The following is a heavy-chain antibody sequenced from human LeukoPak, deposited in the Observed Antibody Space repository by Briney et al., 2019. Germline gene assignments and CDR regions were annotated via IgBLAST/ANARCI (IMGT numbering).Heavy chain of an antibody. V-gene: IGHV1-18*01. CDR1: GYTFTSYG. J-gene: IGHJ4*02. CDR2: ISAYNGNT. CDR3: ATGEYSGGWYLY. Sequence: ASVTVSCKASGYTFTSYGISWVRQAPGQGLEWMGCISAYNGNTNYAQKLQGRLTMTTDTSTSTAYMELRNLRSDDTAVYYCATGEYSGGWYLYWGQGTLVTVSS. D-gene: IGHD6-19*01.